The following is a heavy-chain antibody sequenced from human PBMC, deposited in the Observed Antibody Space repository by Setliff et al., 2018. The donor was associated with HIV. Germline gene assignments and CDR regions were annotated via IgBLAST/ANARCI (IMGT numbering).Heavy chain of an antibody. Sequence: SETLSLTCTVSGDSITSYYWSWIRQPPGKGLEWIGYIYYTGSTTYNPSLKSRVTMSGDTSKNKVSLKLRSVSAADTAAYYCARTRGYSLYYFDYWGQGTLVTVTS. D-gene: IGHD5-18*01. CDR3: ARTRGYSLYYFDY. J-gene: IGHJ4*02. CDR2: IYYTGST. V-gene: IGHV4-59*01. CDR1: GDSITSYY.